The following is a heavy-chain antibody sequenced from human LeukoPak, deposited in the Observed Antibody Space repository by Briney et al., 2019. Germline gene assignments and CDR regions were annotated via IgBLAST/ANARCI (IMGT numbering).Heavy chain of an antibody. CDR2: ISGSGGST. D-gene: IGHD1-26*01. J-gene: IGHJ3*02. CDR3: AKIPRYSGTYDAFDI. V-gene: IGHV3-23*01. CDR1: GFTFSSYA. Sequence: PGGSLRLSCAASGFTFSSYAMNWVRQAPGKGLEWVSAISGSGGSTYYADSVKGRFTISRDNSKNTLYLQMNSLRAEDTAVYYCAKIPRYSGTYDAFDIWGQGTMVTVSS.